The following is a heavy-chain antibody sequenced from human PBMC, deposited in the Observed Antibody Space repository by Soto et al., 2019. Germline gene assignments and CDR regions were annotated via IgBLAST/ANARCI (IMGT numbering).Heavy chain of an antibody. V-gene: IGHV1-69*01. CDR1: GGTFSSYT. CDR2: IIPISGSA. Sequence: QVQLVQSGADLKKPGSSVKVSCKASGGTFSSYTVGWVRQAPGQGLEWMGGIIPISGSASYAQKFQGRVTITADESTAYMELSSLTSKDTAVYYCASRYYLPLPAGGSGDTECFLHWGQGTLVTVSS. CDR3: ASRYYLPLPAGGSGDTECFLH. J-gene: IGHJ1*01. D-gene: IGHD3-10*01.